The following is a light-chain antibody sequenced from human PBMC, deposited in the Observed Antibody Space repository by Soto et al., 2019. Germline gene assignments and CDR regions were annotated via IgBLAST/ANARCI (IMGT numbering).Light chain of an antibody. V-gene: IGKV1-5*03. J-gene: IGKJ2*01. CDR3: QHYNSSPMYT. CDR2: KAS. Sequence: DIQMTQSPSTLSASVGDRVTITCRASQSISDWLAWFQQKPGKAPKLLIFKASFLETGVPSRFRGTGSGTEFTLTISSLQPDDFATYYCQHYNSSPMYTFGQGTKLEI. CDR1: QSISDW.